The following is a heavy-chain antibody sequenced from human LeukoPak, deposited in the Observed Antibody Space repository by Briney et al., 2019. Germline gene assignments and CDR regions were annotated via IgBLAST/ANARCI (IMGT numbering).Heavy chain of an antibody. CDR3: ARALRAGYYYGSGSYFIFDY. CDR2: MLPIFGTA. J-gene: IGHJ4*02. Sequence: SVKVSCKASGGNFRNYGFHWVRQAPGQGLEWMGGMLPIFGTANYAQKFQGRVTITADESTSTAYMELSSLRSEDTAVYYCARALRAGYYYGSGSYFIFDYWGQGALVTVSS. CDR1: GGNFRNYG. D-gene: IGHD3-10*01. V-gene: IGHV1-69*13.